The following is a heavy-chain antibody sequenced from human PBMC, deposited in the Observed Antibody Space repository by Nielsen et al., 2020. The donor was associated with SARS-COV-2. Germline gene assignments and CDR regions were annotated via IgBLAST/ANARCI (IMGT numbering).Heavy chain of an antibody. V-gene: IGHV1-2*04. Sequence: ASVKVSCKASGYTFTSYYMHWVRQAPGQGLEWMGWINPNSGGTNYAQKFQGWVTMTRDTSISTAYMELSRLRSDDTAVYYCAVELRTTVIHGWFDPWGQGTLVTVSS. CDR3: AVELRTTVIHGWFDP. D-gene: IGHD4-17*01. CDR2: INPNSGGT. CDR1: GYTFTSYY. J-gene: IGHJ5*02.